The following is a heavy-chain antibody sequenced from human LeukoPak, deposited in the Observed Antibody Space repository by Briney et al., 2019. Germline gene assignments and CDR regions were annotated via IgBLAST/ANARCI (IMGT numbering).Heavy chain of an antibody. D-gene: IGHD6-19*01. J-gene: IGHJ4*02. CDR3: ASHTPGIAVAGTSYPDY. CDR2: IYYSGST. Sequence: PSETLSLTCTVSGGSISSYYWGRIRQPPGKGLEWIGSIYYSGSTYYNPSLKSRVTISVDTSKNQFSLKLSSVTAADTAVYYCASHTPGIAVAGTSYPDYWGQGTLVTVSS. V-gene: IGHV4-39*01. CDR1: GGSISSYY.